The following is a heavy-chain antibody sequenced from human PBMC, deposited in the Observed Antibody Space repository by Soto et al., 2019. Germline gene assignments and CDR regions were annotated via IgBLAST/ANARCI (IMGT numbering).Heavy chain of an antibody. CDR1: GFSFSNYY. D-gene: IGHD6-19*01. V-gene: IGHV3-30*09. CDR3: ARDFGTVAGSSPPY. Sequence: GGSLRLSSAASGFSFSNYYLHWVRQAPGKGLEWVAVVSNDGDKKYYADSVKGRFAVSRDNTKNMFYMQLNSLRGEDTATYFCARDFGTVAGSSPPYWGQGTLVTVSS. J-gene: IGHJ4*02. CDR2: VSNDGDKK.